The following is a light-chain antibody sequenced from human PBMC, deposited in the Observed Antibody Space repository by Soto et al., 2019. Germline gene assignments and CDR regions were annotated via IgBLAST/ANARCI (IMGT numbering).Light chain of an antibody. CDR3: QQRSNWPLMYT. Sequence: EIVLTQSPATLSLSPGERATLSCRASQSVSSYLAWYQQKPGQAPRLLIYYASNMATGIPARFSGSGSGTDFSLTISSLEPEDFAVYYCQQRSNWPLMYTFGQGTKLEIK. CDR2: YAS. V-gene: IGKV3-11*01. CDR1: QSVSSY. J-gene: IGKJ2*01.